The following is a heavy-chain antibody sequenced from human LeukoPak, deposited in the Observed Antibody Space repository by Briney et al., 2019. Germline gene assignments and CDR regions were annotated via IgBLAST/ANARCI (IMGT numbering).Heavy chain of an antibody. CDR3: VRAMAGPSDY. D-gene: IGHD6-19*01. CDR2: IQYDGSEK. Sequence: PGGSLRLSCAASGFIFSSYGVHWVRQAPGKGLEWVAFIQYDGSEKYFADSVKGRFTISRDNSKNTLYLQMNSLRPDDTAVYYCVRAMAGPSDYWGQGTLVTVSS. J-gene: IGHJ4*02. V-gene: IGHV3-30*02. CDR1: GFIFSSYG.